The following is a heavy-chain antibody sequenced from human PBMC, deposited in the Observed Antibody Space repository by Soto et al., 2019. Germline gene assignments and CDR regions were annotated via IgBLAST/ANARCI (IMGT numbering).Heavy chain of an antibody. CDR1: GYTFTSYA. CDR3: ARNYGDYVLESWFDP. D-gene: IGHD4-17*01. Sequence: ASMKVSCKASGYTFTSYAMHWVRQAPGQRLEWMGWINAGNGNTKYSQKFQGRVTITRDTSASTAYMELSSLRSEDTAVYYCARNYGDYVLESWFDPWGQGTLVTVSS. J-gene: IGHJ5*02. V-gene: IGHV1-3*01. CDR2: INAGNGNT.